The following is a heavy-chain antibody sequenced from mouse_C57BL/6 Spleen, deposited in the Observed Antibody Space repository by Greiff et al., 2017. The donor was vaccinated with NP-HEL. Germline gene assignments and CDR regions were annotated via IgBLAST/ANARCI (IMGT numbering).Heavy chain of an antibody. V-gene: IGHV5-6*01. D-gene: IGHD1-1*01. J-gene: IGHJ4*01. CDR1: GFTFSSYG. CDR3: ARDYYGSSYHYAMDY. Sequence: EVKLMESGGDLVKPGGSLKLSCAASGFTFSSYGMSWVRQTPDKRLEWVATISSGGSYTYYPDSVKGRFTISRDNAKNTLYLQMSSLKSEDTAMYYCARDYYGSSYHYAMDYWGQGTSVTVSS. CDR2: ISSGGSYT.